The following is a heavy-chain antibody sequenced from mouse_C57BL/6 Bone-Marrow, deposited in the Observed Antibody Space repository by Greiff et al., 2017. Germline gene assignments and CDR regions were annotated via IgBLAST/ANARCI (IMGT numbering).Heavy chain of an antibody. CDR1: GYAFSSSW. CDR2: IYPGDGDT. D-gene: IGHD1-1*01. V-gene: IGHV1-82*01. J-gene: IGHJ2*01. CDR3: ARSITTVVKFDY. Sequence: QVQLKESGPELVKPGASVKISCKASGYAFSSSWMNWVKQRPGKGLEWIGRIYPGDGDTNYNGKFKGKATLTADKSSSTAYMQLSSLTSEDSAVYCCARSITTVVKFDYWGQGTTLTVSS.